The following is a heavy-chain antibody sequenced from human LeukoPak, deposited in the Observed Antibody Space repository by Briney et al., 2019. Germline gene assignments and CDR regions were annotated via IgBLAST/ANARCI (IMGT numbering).Heavy chain of an antibody. CDR3: ARAVCPTIKFCDSSYFMDV. D-gene: IGHD6-6*01. CDR1: GFSFDDLG. Sequence: RPGGSLRLSCAASGFSFDDLGMTWVRQVPGKGLEWVAGINWNGASTGYADSVRGRFAISRDNAKNSLYLQMNSLRAEDTALYYCARAVCPTIKFCDSSYFMDVWGKGTTVNVSS. J-gene: IGHJ6*03. CDR2: INWNGAST. V-gene: IGHV3-20*04.